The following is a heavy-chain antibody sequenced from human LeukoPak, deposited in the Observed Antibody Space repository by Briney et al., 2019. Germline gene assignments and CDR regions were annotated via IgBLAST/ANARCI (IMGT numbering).Heavy chain of an antibody. J-gene: IGHJ4*02. Sequence: GGSLRLSCAASGFSFSSYVMHWVRQAPGKGLEWVAVISSDGSDKYCADSGKGRFTISRDNSENQLYLQMNSLRPEDTAVYYCAKGVRGVIAYYLDYWGQGTLVTVSS. CDR1: GFSFSSYV. D-gene: IGHD3-10*01. CDR3: AKGVRGVIAYYLDY. V-gene: IGHV3-30*18. CDR2: ISSDGSDK.